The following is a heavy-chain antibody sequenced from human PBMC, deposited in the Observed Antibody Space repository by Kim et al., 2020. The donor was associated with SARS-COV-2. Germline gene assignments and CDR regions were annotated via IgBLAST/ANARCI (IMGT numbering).Heavy chain of an antibody. V-gene: IGHV3-23*01. CDR1: GFTFSSYA. Sequence: GGSLRLSCAASGFTFSSYAMSWVRQAPGKGLEWVSAISGSGGSTYYADSVKGRFTISRDNSKNTLYLQMNSLRAEDTAVYYCAKGLIRRRWPGPPGENYDFWSGSRGGDGAHYYYYGMDVWGQGTTVTVSS. D-gene: IGHD3-3*01. J-gene: IGHJ6*02. CDR3: AKGLIRRRWPGPPGENYDFWSGSRGGDGAHYYYYGMDV. CDR2: ISGSGGST.